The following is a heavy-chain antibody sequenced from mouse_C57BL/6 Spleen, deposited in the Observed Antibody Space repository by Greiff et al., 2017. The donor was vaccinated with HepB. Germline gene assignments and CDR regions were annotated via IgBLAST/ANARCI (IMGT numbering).Heavy chain of an antibody. CDR3: AREDTTGGVDY. D-gene: IGHD1-1*01. CDR2: ISYDGSN. CDR1: GYSITSGYY. V-gene: IGHV3-6*01. J-gene: IGHJ2*01. Sequence: EVKLMESGPGLVKPSQSLSLTCSVTGYSITSGYYWNWIRQFPGNNLAWMGYISYDGSNTYNPSLNYRTSLTRDTSKNQFFLKLNAVTTEDTATYYWAREDTTGGVDYWGQGTTLTVSS.